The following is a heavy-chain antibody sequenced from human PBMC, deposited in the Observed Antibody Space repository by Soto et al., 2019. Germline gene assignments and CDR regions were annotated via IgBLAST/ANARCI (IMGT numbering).Heavy chain of an antibody. D-gene: IGHD5-12*01. Sequence: GVLRLSCAASGFTFSSYAMSWVRQAPGKGLEWVSAISGSGGSTYYADSVKGRFTISRDNSKNTLYLQMNSLRAEDTAVYYCAKRTAHALFRSGYSGYDYFDYWGQGTLVTVSS. CDR3: AKRTAHALFRSGYSGYDYFDY. CDR1: GFTFSSYA. CDR2: ISGSGGST. J-gene: IGHJ4*02. V-gene: IGHV3-23*01.